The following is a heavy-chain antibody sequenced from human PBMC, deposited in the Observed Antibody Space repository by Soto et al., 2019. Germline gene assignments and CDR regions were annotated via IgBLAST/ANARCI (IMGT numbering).Heavy chain of an antibody. CDR3: AKVALEYSGSLHQVKEYYFDY. V-gene: IGHV3-23*01. D-gene: IGHD6-6*01. CDR2: ISGSGGST. J-gene: IGHJ4*02. CDR1: GFTFSSYA. Sequence: GGSLRLSCAASGFTFSSYAMSWVRQAPGKGLEWVSAISGSGGSTYYADSVKGRFTISRDNSKNTLYLQMNSLRAEDTAVYYCAKVALEYSGSLHQVKEYYFDYWGQGTLVTVSS.